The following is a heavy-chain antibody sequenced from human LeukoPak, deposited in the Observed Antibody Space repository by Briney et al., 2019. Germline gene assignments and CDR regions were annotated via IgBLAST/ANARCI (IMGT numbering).Heavy chain of an antibody. CDR2: IRHDGGNL. CDR1: GFTVTSYD. CDR3: ARDGGTSAPGGYQLDH. J-gene: IGHJ5*02. V-gene: IGHV3-30*02. Sequence: GGSLRLSCAASGFTVTSYDIDCVRQAPGKGLEWVAFIRHDGGNLDYADSVKGRFTITRDNSKNTVYLHMNSLRVDDRAVYYWARDGGTSAPGGYQLDHWGQGTLVTVSS. D-gene: IGHD5-18*01.